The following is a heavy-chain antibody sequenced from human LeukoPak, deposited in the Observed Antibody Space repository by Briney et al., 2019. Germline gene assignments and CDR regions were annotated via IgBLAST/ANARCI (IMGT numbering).Heavy chain of an antibody. CDR2: ISSSSSYI. CDR1: GFTFSSYS. V-gene: IGHV3-21*04. J-gene: IGHJ4*02. Sequence: PGGSLRLSCAASGFTFSSYSMNWVRQAPGKGLEWVSSISSSSSYIYYADSVKGRFTISKDNSKNTLYLQMNSLSTEDTAVYYCAKTTTGYSSGRYPGWPVDNWGQGTLVTVSS. CDR3: AKTTTGYSSGRYPGWPVDN. D-gene: IGHD6-19*01.